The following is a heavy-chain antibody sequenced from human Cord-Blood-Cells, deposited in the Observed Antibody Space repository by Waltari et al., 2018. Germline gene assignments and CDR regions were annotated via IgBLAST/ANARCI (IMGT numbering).Heavy chain of an antibody. D-gene: IGHD3-10*01. V-gene: IGHV4-39*01. CDR1: GGSLSSSSYY. J-gene: IGHJ4*02. CDR2: IYYSGST. Sequence: QLQLQESGPGLVKPSETLSLTCTVSGGSLSSSSYYWGWLRQPPGKGLEWIGRIYYSGSTYYNPSLKSRVTISVDTSKNQFSLKLSSVTAADTAVYYCASYGSGSYYNGNFDYWGQGTLVTVSS. CDR3: ASYGSGSYYNGNFDY.